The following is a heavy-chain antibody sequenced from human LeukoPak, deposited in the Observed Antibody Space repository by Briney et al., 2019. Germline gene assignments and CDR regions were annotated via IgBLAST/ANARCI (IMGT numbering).Heavy chain of an antibody. Sequence: PGGSLRLSCAASGFTFSSHWMTWVRQAPGRGLEWVANIKEDGSETFYGDSVKGRFTISRDNAENSLNLQMNNLRPEDTAMYYCARPLFGAISSGYWGQGTLVTASS. D-gene: IGHD3-10*01. V-gene: IGHV3-7*01. CDR3: ARPLFGAISSGY. J-gene: IGHJ4*02. CDR2: IKEDGSET. CDR1: GFTFSSHW.